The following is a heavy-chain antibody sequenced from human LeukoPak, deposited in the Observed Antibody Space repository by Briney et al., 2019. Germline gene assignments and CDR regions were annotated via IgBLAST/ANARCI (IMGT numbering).Heavy chain of an antibody. CDR1: GFTFSSYG. D-gene: IGHD5-18*01. V-gene: IGHV3-30*03. Sequence: PGGSLRLSCAASGFTFSSYGTHWVRQAPGKGLEWVAVISYDGSNKYYADSVKGRFTISRDNSKNTLYLQMNSLRAEDTAVYYCARGLIQLWLLMEYWGQGTLVTVSS. J-gene: IGHJ4*02. CDR3: ARGLIQLWLLMEY. CDR2: ISYDGSNK.